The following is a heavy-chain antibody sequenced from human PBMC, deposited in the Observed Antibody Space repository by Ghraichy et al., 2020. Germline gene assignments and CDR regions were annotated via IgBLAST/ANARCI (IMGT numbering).Heavy chain of an antibody. Sequence: SETLSLTCTVSGGSISSSSYYWGWIRQSPGKGLEWIGSIYYSGSTYYNPSLKSRVTISVDTSKNQFSLKLSSVTAADTAVYYCARLVTTELTKYYDFWAPLTRFDPWGQGTLVTVSS. V-gene: IGHV4-39*01. CDR3: ARLVTTELTKYYDFWAPLTRFDP. CDR1: GGSISSSSYY. D-gene: IGHD3-3*01. J-gene: IGHJ5*02. CDR2: IYYSGST.